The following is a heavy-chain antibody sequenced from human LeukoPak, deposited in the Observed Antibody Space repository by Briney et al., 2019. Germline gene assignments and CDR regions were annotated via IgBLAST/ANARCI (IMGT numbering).Heavy chain of an antibody. CDR1: GGSISSSSYY. D-gene: IGHD6-19*01. Sequence: PSETLSLTCTASGGSISSSSYYWGWIRQPPGKGLEWIGSIYYSGSTYYNPSLKSRVTISVDTSKNQFSLKLSSVTAADTAVYYCARLGSSGWYYFDYWGQGTLVTVSS. CDR2: IYYSGST. CDR3: ARLGSSGWYYFDY. V-gene: IGHV4-39*01. J-gene: IGHJ4*02.